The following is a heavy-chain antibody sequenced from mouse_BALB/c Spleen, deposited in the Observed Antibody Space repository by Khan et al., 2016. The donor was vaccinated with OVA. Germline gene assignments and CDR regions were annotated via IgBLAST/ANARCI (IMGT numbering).Heavy chain of an antibody. V-gene: IGHV1-77*01. CDR2: IYPGSGST. CDR1: GYTFTDYV. D-gene: IGHD2-4*01. CDR3: TRTYDYRYAMNY. J-gene: IGHJ4*01. Sequence: QVQLKESGLELVKPGASVKMSCKASGYTFTDYVISWVKQRTGQGLEWIGEIYPGSGSTYYNEKFKGKATLTADIFSNTAYMQFSSLTSEDSAVYFCTRTYDYRYAMNYWSQGTSVTISS.